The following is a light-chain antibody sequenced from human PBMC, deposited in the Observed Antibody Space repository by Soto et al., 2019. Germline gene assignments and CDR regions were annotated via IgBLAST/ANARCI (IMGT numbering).Light chain of an antibody. J-gene: IGLJ1*01. CDR1: SSDVGGYNY. CDR3: CSYAGSSYV. Sequence: QSALTQPRSVSGSPGQSVTISCTGTSSDVGGYNYVSWYQLHPGKAPKLMIYDVTKRPSGVPDRFSGSKSGNTASLTISGLQAEDEADYYCCSYAGSSYVFGPGTKVTVL. CDR2: DVT. V-gene: IGLV2-11*01.